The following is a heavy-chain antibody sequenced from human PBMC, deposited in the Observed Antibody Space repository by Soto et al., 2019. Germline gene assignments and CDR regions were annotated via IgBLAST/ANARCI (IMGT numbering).Heavy chain of an antibody. J-gene: IGHJ6*02. D-gene: IGHD4-17*01. CDR1: SGPDRSHN. CDR3: VRQGIDYLHGLVDV. Sequence: QVQLQQSGPRLVKPSETLSLTCTVSSGPDRSHNWGWIRQPPGRGLEWIGYVYYTGDTAYNPSLRSRASISADTSTNDSSLTLSSVTSADTAVYYCVRQGIDYLHGLVDVWGQGTTVSVSS. V-gene: IGHV4-59*08. CDR2: VYYTGDT.